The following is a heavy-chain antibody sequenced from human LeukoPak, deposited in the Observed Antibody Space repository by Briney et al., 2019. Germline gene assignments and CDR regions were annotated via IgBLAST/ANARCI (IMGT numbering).Heavy chain of an antibody. CDR2: IVVGSGNT. CDR3: AAIHYAQTGYFDY. V-gene: IGHV1-58*02. J-gene: IGHJ4*02. D-gene: IGHD1-1*01. Sequence: SVKVSCKASGFTFTSSAMQWVRQARGQRLEWIGWIVVGSGNTNYAQKFQERVTITRDMSTSTAYMGLSSLRSEDTAVYYCAAIHYAQTGYFDYWGQGTLVTVSS. CDR1: GFTFTSSA.